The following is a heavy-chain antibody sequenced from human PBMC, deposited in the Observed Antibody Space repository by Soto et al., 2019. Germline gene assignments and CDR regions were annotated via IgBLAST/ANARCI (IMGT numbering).Heavy chain of an antibody. Sequence: SETLSLTCSVSGGSLSKYYWSWIRQPAGKGLEWIGRISTSGHVVSKVSLRSRLTMSVDMSNNHFSLKLTSVTAADTAVYYCARDNNDFWSLYPPAFDYWGQGALVTVSS. D-gene: IGHD3-3*01. CDR1: GGSLSKYY. V-gene: IGHV4-4*07. CDR3: ARDNNDFWSLYPPAFDY. J-gene: IGHJ4*02. CDR2: ISTSGHV.